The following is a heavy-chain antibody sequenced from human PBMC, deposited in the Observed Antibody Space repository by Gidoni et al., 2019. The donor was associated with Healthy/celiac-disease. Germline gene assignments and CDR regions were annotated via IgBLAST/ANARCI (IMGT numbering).Heavy chain of an antibody. D-gene: IGHD6-19*01. Sequence: QLQLQESGPGLVKPSETLSLNGTVSGDSISSSSYYWGWIRQPPGKGLEWIGSIYYSGSTYYHPSLKRRVTISVDTSKHQFSLKLSSVTAADTAVYSCARAVAGTYYWGQGTLVTVSS. CDR2: IYYSGST. V-gene: IGHV4-39*07. CDR3: ARAVAGTYY. CDR1: GDSISSSSYY. J-gene: IGHJ4*02.